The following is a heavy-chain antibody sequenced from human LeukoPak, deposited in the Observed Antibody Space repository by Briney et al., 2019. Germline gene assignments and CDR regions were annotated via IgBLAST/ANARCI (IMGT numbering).Heavy chain of an antibody. V-gene: IGHV3-21*01. Sequence: GGSLRLSCAASGFTFSRYSMNWVRQAPGKGLEWVSSISTGSNYIYYADSVKGRFTISGDNAKNSLYLQMNSLRAEDTAVYYCARGDSSSWYAGYWGQGTLVTVSS. D-gene: IGHD6-13*01. CDR2: ISTGSNYI. J-gene: IGHJ4*02. CDR3: ARGDSSSWYAGY. CDR1: GFTFSRYS.